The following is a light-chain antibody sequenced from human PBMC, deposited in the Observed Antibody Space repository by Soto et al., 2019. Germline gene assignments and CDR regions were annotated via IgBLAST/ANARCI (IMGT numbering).Light chain of an antibody. J-gene: IGKJ1*01. CDR1: QSVSSY. Sequence: EIVVPQSPATLSLSPGQSATLSCRASQSVSSYLAWYQQKPGQAPRLLIYGASSMATGVPDRFSGSGSGTDFTLTISRLEPEDFAVYYCQQNGSTPWTFGQGTKVDI. CDR3: QQNGSTPWT. CDR2: GAS. V-gene: IGKV3-20*01.